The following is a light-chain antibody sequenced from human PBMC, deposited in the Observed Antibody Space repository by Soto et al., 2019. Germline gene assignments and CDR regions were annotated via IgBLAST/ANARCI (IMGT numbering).Light chain of an antibody. CDR1: QGISFY. J-gene: IGKJ1*01. Sequence: DFQMTQSPSSLSASVGDRVTITCRASQGISFYLAWYQQKPGRVPKLLIYAASTLQSGVPSRFRGSGSGTDFSLTISSLQPEDVANYFCQKYDSAPRTFGQGTKVEIK. V-gene: IGKV1-27*01. CDR2: AAS. CDR3: QKYDSAPRT.